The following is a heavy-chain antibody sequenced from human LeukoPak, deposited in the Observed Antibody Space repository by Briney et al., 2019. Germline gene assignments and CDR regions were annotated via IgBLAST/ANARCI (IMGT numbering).Heavy chain of an antibody. Sequence: SQTLSLTCTVSGGSISSGSYYWSWIRQPAGRGLEWLGRIYTSGSTNYNPSLKSRVTISVDTSKNQFSLKLSSVTAADTAVYYCARGKYSSSWYYFDYWGQGTLVTVSS. V-gene: IGHV4-61*02. D-gene: IGHD6-13*01. CDR1: GGSISSGSYY. J-gene: IGHJ4*02. CDR3: ARGKYSSSWYYFDY. CDR2: IYTSGST.